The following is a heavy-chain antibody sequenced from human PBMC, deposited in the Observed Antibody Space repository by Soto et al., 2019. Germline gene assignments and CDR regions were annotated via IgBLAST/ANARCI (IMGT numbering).Heavy chain of an antibody. Sequence: GGYLRLRCGGSGVTFSSEGMHWGRLAPGKGLEWVAVLWYDGSNKYYADPVKGRFTISRDNSKNTLYLQMNSLRAEDTAVYYCAKDRTSWHTWGSDCWGQGTLVTVSS. V-gene: IGHV3-33*06. CDR2: LWYDGSNK. CDR3: AKDRTSWHTWGSDC. J-gene: IGHJ4*02. D-gene: IGHD6-13*01. CDR1: GVTFSSEG.